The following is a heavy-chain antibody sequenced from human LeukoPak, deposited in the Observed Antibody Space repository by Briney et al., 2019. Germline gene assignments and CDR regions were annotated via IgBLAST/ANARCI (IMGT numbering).Heavy chain of an antibody. CDR2: ISSNGGST. Sequence: GGSLRLPCAASGFTFSSYAMHWVRQAPGKGLEYVSAISSNGGSTYYANSVKGRFAISRDNSKNTLYLQMGSLRAEDMAVYYCARDYGFWTTYYYYGMDVWGQGTTVTVSS. CDR1: GFTFSSYA. CDR3: ARDYGFWTTYYYYGMDV. V-gene: IGHV3-64*01. D-gene: IGHD3-3*01. J-gene: IGHJ6*02.